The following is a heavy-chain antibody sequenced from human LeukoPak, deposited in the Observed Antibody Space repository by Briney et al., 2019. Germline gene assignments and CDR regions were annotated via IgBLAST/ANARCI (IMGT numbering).Heavy chain of an antibody. V-gene: IGHV5-51*01. J-gene: IGHJ4*02. CDR1: GYSFTSYW. CDR2: IYPGDSDT. Sequence: PGESLKISCKGSGYSFTSYWIGWVRQMPGKGLEWMGIIYPGDSDTRYSPSFQGQVTISADKSISTAYLQWSSLKASDTAMYYCARGRLWFGELSYIDYWGQGTLVTVSS. CDR3: ARGRLWFGELSYIDY. D-gene: IGHD3-10*01.